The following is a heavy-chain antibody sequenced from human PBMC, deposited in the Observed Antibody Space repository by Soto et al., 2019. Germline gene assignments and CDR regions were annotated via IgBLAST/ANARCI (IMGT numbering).Heavy chain of an antibody. V-gene: IGHV4-31*03. J-gene: IGHJ4*02. CDR2: MYYSGST. D-gene: IGHD6-13*01. Sequence: QVQLRASGPGLVKPSQTLSLTCTVSGGSINSGGYYLNWIRQPPGKGLEWIGYMYYSGSTYYTPFLRRRIIISADTSENHFSLKLSSVTAADTAVYFCARGYRQSGYSSSWVFDYWGQGTLVNVSS. CDR1: GGSINSGGYY. CDR3: ARGYRQSGYSSSWVFDY.